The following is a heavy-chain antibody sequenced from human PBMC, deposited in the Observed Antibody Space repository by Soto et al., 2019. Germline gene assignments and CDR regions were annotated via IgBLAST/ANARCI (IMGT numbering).Heavy chain of an antibody. Sequence: GESLKISCKGSGYSFTTHWIAWVRQMPGKGLEWMGTIYPSDSDTTYSPAFQGQVTISVDKSISTAYVQWSSLKASDTAMYYCARRSRSGYDWVGYNWFDPWGQGNLVTVSS. V-gene: IGHV5-51*01. CDR3: ARRSRSGYDWVGYNWFDP. D-gene: IGHD5-12*01. J-gene: IGHJ5*02. CDR1: GYSFTTHW. CDR2: IYPSDSDT.